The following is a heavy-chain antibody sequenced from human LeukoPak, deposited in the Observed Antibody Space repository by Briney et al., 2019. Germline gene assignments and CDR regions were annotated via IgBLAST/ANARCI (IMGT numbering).Heavy chain of an antibody. D-gene: IGHD3-10*01. CDR3: ATEYSGSLLEMAADY. Sequence: GGSLRLSCAASGFTFSSYAMAWVRQAPGRGLEWVSSISTSGDATYYADSVKGRFTFSRDNSKNTLYLRMNSLRGEDTAVYYCATEYSGSLLEMAADYGGQGTLVTVSS. CDR1: GFTFSSYA. V-gene: IGHV3-23*01. CDR2: ISTSGDAT. J-gene: IGHJ4*02.